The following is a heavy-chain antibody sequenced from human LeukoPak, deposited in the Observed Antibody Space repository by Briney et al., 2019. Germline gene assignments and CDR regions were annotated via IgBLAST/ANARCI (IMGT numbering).Heavy chain of an antibody. CDR2: INHSGST. J-gene: IGHJ4*02. CDR3: AREVIATAGYDY. CDR1: GGSFSGYY. Sequence: PSETLSLTCAVYGGSFSGYYWSWIRQPPGKGLEWIGEINHSGSTNYNPSLKSRVTISVDTSKNHFSLRLSSVTAADTAVYYCAREVIATAGYDYWGQGTLVTVSS. D-gene: IGHD6-13*01. V-gene: IGHV4-34*01.